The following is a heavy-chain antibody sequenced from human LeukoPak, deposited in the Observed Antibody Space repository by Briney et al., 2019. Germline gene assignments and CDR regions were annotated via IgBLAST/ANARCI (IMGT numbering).Heavy chain of an antibody. CDR1: GFTFSSYA. D-gene: IGHD6-19*01. CDR3: AKSGPISNLRTIAVAGYYYYYYMDV. Sequence: PGGSLRLSCAASGFTFSSYAMSWVRQAPGKGLEWVSAISGSGGSTYYADSVKGRFTISRDNSKNTLYLQMNSLRAEDTAVYYCAKSGPISNLRTIAVAGYYYYYYMDVWGKGTTVTVSS. V-gene: IGHV3-23*01. CDR2: ISGSGGST. J-gene: IGHJ6*03.